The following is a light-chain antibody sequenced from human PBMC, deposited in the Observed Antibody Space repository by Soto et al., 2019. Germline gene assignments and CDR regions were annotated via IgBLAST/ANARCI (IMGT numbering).Light chain of an antibody. J-gene: IGKJ5*01. CDR2: GAF. CDR1: RSINSN. Sequence: EIVMTQSPGTLSLSPGEGATLSCRASRSINSNFLAWYQQKPGQAPRLLIYGAFNRATGIPARFSGSGSGTDFTLTISSLEPEDSAIYYCQQRNIWPPVTFGQGTRLEIK. V-gene: IGKV3-11*01. CDR3: QQRNIWPPVT.